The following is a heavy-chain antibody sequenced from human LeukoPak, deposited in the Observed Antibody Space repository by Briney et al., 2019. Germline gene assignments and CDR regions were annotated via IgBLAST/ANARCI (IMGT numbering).Heavy chain of an antibody. V-gene: IGHV3-21*01. Sequence: GGSLRLSYAASGFTFSSYSMNWVRQAPGKGLEWVSSISSSSSYIYYADSVKGRFTISRDNAKNSLYLQMNSLRAEDTAVYYCARVVRQLLSGWFDPWGQGTLVTVSS. CDR1: GFTFSSYS. CDR2: ISSSSSYI. J-gene: IGHJ5*02. CDR3: ARVVRQLLSGWFDP. D-gene: IGHD2-2*01.